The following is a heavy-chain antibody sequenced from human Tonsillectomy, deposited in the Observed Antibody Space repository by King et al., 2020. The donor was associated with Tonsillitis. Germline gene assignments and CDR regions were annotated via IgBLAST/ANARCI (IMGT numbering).Heavy chain of an antibody. V-gene: IGHV3-23*04. Sequence: VQLVESGGGLVQPGGSLRLSCAASGFTFRSHAMSWVPQAPGKGLEGFSAISGRGGSTYYADSVRGRFTISRDNSKNTLYLQMNSLRAEDTAVYYCAKHVQDSWSVYDYWGQGTLVTVSS. D-gene: IGHD6-13*01. CDR1: GFTFRSHA. CDR2: ISGRGGST. J-gene: IGHJ4*02. CDR3: AKHVQDSWSVYDY.